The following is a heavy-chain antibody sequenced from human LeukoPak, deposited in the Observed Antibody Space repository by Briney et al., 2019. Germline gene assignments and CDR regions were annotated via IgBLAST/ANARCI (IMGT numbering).Heavy chain of an antibody. J-gene: IGHJ5*02. Sequence: VASVKVSCKASGYTFTGYYIHWVRQAPGQGLEWMGWISPNSGGTKYAQKFQGRVTMTRDTSISTAYMGLSRLRSDDTAVYYCAKGRVVAGTKSLTYNWFDPWGQGTLVTVSS. CDR1: GYTFTGYY. D-gene: IGHD6-19*01. CDR2: ISPNSGGT. CDR3: AKGRVVAGTKSLTYNWFDP. V-gene: IGHV1-2*02.